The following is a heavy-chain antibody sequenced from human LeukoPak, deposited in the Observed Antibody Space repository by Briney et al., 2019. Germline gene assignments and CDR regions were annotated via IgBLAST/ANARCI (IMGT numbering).Heavy chain of an antibody. CDR1: GGTFSSYA. V-gene: IGHV1-69*10. J-gene: IGHJ3*02. Sequence: VASVKVSCKASGGTFSSYAISWVRQAPGQGLEWMGGIIPIFGIANYAQKFQGRVTITADKSTSTAYMELSSLRSEDTAVYYCARNYYDSSGFPLDIWGQGTMVTVSS. CDR2: IIPIFGIA. D-gene: IGHD3-22*01. CDR3: ARNYYDSSGFPLDI.